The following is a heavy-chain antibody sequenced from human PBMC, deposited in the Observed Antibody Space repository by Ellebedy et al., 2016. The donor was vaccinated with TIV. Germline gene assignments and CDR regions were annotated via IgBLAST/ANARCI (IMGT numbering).Heavy chain of an antibody. Sequence: AASVKVSCKASGGTLSSHAISWVRQAPGQGLEWMGGFIPIFNTPNYAQNLQGRVTFIADESTSTAYMELSSLRSEDTAVYYCATLTYYYDGSDSAVDYWGQGTQVTVSS. CDR1: GGTLSSHA. J-gene: IGHJ4*02. V-gene: IGHV1-69*13. D-gene: IGHD3-22*01. CDR3: ATLTYYYDGSDSAVDY. CDR2: FIPIFNTP.